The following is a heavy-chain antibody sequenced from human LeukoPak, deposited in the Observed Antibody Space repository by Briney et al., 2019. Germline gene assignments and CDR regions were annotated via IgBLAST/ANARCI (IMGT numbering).Heavy chain of an antibody. Sequence: GGSLRLSCAASGFTFSDYYMSWVRQAPGKGLEWVSSISSSSSYIYYADSVKGRFTISRDNAKNSLYLQMNSLRAEDTAVYYCARVPYGDYAFDIWGQGTMVTVSS. J-gene: IGHJ3*02. CDR2: ISSSSSYI. D-gene: IGHD4-17*01. V-gene: IGHV3-21*01. CDR1: GFTFSDYY. CDR3: ARVPYGDYAFDI.